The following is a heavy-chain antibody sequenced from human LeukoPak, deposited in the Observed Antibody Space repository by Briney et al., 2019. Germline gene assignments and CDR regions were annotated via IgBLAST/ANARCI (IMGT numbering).Heavy chain of an antibody. CDR1: GFTFSSYA. CDR3: AKDQRWEPPHNLDS. V-gene: IGHV3-23*01. Sequence: GGSLRLSCAASGFTFSSYAMSWVRQAPGKGLEWVSAISGSGGSTYYADSVRGRFTISRDNSKNTLYVQMNSLRDEDTAVYYCAKDQRWEPPHNLDSGGQGPLVTVSS. CDR2: ISGSGGST. D-gene: IGHD1-14*01. J-gene: IGHJ4*02.